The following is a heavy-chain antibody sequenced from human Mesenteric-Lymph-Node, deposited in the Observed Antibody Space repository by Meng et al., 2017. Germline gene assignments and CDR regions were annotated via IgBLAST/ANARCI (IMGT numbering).Heavy chain of an antibody. J-gene: IGHJ4*02. Sequence: ASVKVFCKASGYTFTSYYIHWLRQAPGQGLEWMGIINSSGGSTSYAQKFQGRVTMTRDTSTNTVYMELSSLRSEDTAVYYCARGDGYNANKYYFDYWGQGTLVTVSS. CDR2: INSSGGST. D-gene: IGHD5-24*01. CDR3: ARGDGYNANKYYFDY. CDR1: GYTFTSYY. V-gene: IGHV1-46*01.